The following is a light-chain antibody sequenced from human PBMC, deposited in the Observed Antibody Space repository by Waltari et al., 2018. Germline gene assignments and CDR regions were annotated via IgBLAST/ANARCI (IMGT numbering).Light chain of an antibody. V-gene: IGKV3-15*01. CDR2: DVS. Sequence: EIVMTQTPATLSVSPGARVPFSCRASQRISSDLAWYQQQPGQAPRLLIYDVSTRATGIPPRFSGSGSETEFTLTISRLQSEDFAVYYCQQSYQWPPYTFGQGTKLEIK. CDR1: QRISSD. J-gene: IGKJ2*01. CDR3: QQSYQWPPYT.